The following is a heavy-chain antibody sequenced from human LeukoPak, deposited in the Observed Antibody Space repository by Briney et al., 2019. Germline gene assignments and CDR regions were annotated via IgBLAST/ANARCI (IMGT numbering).Heavy chain of an antibody. CDR1: GFTFSSYA. Sequence: GGSLRLSCAASGFTFSSYAMHWVRQAPGKGLDWVAVISYDGSNKYYADSVKGRFTISRDNSKNTLYLQMNSLRPEDTAVYYCAKKWSGDYDSSGINDAFDLWGQGTMVTVSS. J-gene: IGHJ3*01. CDR2: ISYDGSNK. V-gene: IGHV3-30*04. D-gene: IGHD3-22*01. CDR3: AKKWSGDYDSSGINDAFDL.